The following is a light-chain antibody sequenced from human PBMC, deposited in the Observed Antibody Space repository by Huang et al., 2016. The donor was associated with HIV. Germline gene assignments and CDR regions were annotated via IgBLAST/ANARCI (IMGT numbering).Light chain of an antibody. CDR1: QSVSSSS. V-gene: IGKV3-20*01. Sequence: EIVLTQSPGTLSLSPGERATLSCRASQSVSSSSLAWYQQKPGQAPRRLIYGTSNRATSIPDRFSGSGSGADFTLTISRLEPEDFAVYYCQQYGRSPWTFGLGTKVEIK. J-gene: IGKJ1*01. CDR2: GTS. CDR3: QQYGRSPWT.